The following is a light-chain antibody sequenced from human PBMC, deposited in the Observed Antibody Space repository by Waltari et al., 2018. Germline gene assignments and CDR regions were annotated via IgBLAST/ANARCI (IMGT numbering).Light chain of an antibody. CDR3: QTWGTGSWV. CDR2: INSDDTH. Sequence: QLVLTHSPSASASLGASVKFTCTLSSWHSSYAIAWHQQQPEKGPRYLMKINSDDTHTKGDGIPDRFSGSSSGAERYLTISSLQSEDEADYYCQTWGTGSWVFGGGTKLTVL. J-gene: IGLJ3*02. CDR1: SWHSSYA. V-gene: IGLV4-69*01.